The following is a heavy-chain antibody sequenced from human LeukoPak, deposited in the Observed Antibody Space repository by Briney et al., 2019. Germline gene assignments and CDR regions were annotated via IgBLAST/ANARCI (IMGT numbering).Heavy chain of an antibody. CDR1: RFTFSSYG. D-gene: IGHD7-27*01. V-gene: IGHV3-30*03. CDR3: ARDSVQADWGYGMDV. CDR2: ISYDGSNK. Sequence: GGSLRLSCAACRFTFSSYGMHWVRQAPGKGLEWVAVISYDGSNKYYADSVKGRFTISRDNSKNTLYVQMNSLRAEDTAVYYCARDSVQADWGYGMDVWGQGTTVTVSS. J-gene: IGHJ6*02.